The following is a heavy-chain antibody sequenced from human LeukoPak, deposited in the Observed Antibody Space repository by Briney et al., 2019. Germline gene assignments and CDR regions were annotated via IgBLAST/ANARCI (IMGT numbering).Heavy chain of an antibody. CDR3: ARFTRLRNYYGSGSKFDY. CDR2: INHSGST. D-gene: IGHD3-10*01. Sequence: PSETLSLTCAVYGGSFSGYYWSWIRQPPGKGLEWIGEINHSGSTNYNPSLKSRVTISVDTSKNQFSLKLSSVTAADTAVYYCARFTRLRNYYGSGSKFDYWGQGTLVTVSS. J-gene: IGHJ4*02. CDR1: GGSFSGYY. V-gene: IGHV4-34*01.